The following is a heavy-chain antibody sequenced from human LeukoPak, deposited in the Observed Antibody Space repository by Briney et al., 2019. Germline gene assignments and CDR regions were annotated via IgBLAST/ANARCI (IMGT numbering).Heavy chain of an antibody. CDR1: GFTFSSYG. CDR3: AKDGYSSSWWPPLLH. Sequence: PGGSLRLSCAASGFTFSSYGMSWVRQAPGKGLEWVSAISGSGGSTYYADSVKGRFTISRDNSKNTLYLQMNSLRAEDTAVYYCAKDGYSSSWWPPLLHWGQGTLVTVSS. J-gene: IGHJ4*02. CDR2: ISGSGGST. V-gene: IGHV3-23*01. D-gene: IGHD6-13*01.